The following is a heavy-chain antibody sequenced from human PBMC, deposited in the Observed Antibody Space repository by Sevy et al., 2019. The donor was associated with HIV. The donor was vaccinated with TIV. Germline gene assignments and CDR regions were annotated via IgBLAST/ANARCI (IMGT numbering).Heavy chain of an antibody. CDR3: VREGLGGYSYSLDC. J-gene: IGHJ4*02. Sequence: GGSLRLSCAASGFSFSSYWMTWVRQAPGKGLEWVATMNQDGTKKDYVDSVKGRFTISRDNTKTSLFLQMNSLSAEDTAVYYCVREGLGGYSYSLDCWGQGTLVTVSS. CDR1: GFSFSSYW. CDR2: MNQDGTKK. D-gene: IGHD5-18*01. V-gene: IGHV3-7*01.